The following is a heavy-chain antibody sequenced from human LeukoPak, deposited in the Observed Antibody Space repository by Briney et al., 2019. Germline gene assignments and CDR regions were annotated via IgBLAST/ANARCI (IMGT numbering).Heavy chain of an antibody. Sequence: GGSLRLSCAASGSTFSSYSMNWVRQAPGKGLEWVSSISSSSSYIYYADSVKGRFTISRDNAKNSLYLQMNSLRAEDAAVYYCARDRHCSSTSCYPAEYFQHWGQGTLVTVSS. CDR2: ISSSSSYI. D-gene: IGHD2-2*01. CDR1: GSTFSSYS. J-gene: IGHJ1*01. V-gene: IGHV3-21*01. CDR3: ARDRHCSSTSCYPAEYFQH.